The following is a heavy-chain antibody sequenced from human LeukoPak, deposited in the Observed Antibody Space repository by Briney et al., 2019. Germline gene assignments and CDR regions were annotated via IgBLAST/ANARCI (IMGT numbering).Heavy chain of an antibody. V-gene: IGHV4-34*01. J-gene: IGHJ6*03. CDR1: GGSFSGYY. Sequence: PSETLSLTCAVYGGSFSGYYWSWIRQPPGKGLEWIGEINHSGSTNYNPSLKSRVTISVDTSKNQFSLKLSSVTAADTAVYYCARGPRIRGPGYYYYYYFMDVWGKGTTVTVSS. D-gene: IGHD1-14*01. CDR2: INHSGST. CDR3: ARGPRIRGPGYYYYYYFMDV.